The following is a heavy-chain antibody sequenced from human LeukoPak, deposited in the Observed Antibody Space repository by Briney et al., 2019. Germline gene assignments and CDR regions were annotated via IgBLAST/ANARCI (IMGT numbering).Heavy chain of an antibody. V-gene: IGHV3-21*01. J-gene: IGHJ6*03. CDR2: ISSSSSYI. CDR3: AKDRSGAVWFGQNYYYYYMDV. D-gene: IGHD3-10*01. Sequence: GGSMTLSCAASGFIFSSYSMNWVRQAQGKGLEWVSSISSSSSYIYYADSVKGRFTISRDNAKNSLYLQMNSLRAEDTAVYYCAKDRSGAVWFGQNYYYYYMDVWGKGTTVTVSS. CDR1: GFIFSSYS.